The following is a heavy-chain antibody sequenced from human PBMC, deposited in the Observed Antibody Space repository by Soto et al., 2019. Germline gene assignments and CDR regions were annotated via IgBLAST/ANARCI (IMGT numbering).Heavy chain of an antibody. CDR2: ISNGGSRI. CDR3: ARGYTGGWARGGQNDY. CDR1: GFTFSSYD. J-gene: IGHJ4*02. D-gene: IGHD6-19*01. Sequence: EVQLVESGGGLVQPGGSLRLSCAASGFTFSSYDTNWVRQAPGKGLEWISYISNGGSRIYYAESLKGRFTISRDNAKNSLHLQMNSLRAEDTAVYYCARGYTGGWARGGQNDYWGQGTLVTVSS. V-gene: IGHV3-48*03.